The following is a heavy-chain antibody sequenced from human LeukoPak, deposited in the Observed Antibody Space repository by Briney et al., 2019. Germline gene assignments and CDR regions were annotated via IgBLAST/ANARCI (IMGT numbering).Heavy chain of an antibody. J-gene: IGHJ6*03. V-gene: IGHV3-49*04. Sequence: GGSLRLSCTASGFTFGDYAMSWVRQAPGKGLEWVGFIRSKAYGGTTEYAASVKGRFTISRDDSKSIAYLQMNSLKTEDTAVYYCTRDEIVVVPAAIKNYYYYYMDVWGKGTTVTISS. D-gene: IGHD2-2*01. CDR1: GFTFGDYA. CDR2: IRSKAYGGTT. CDR3: TRDEIVVVPAAIKNYYYYYMDV.